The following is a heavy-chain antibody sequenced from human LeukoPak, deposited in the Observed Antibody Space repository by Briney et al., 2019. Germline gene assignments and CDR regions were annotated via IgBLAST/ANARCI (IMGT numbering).Heavy chain of an antibody. J-gene: IGHJ5*02. CDR2: ISYDGSNK. V-gene: IGHV3-30-3*01. Sequence: GGSLRLSCAASGFTFSSYAMYWVRQAPGKGLEWVAVISYDGSNKYYADSVKGRFTISRDNSKNTLYLQMNSLRAEDTAVYYCARAPYNHYSDHGGWFDPWGQGTLVTVSS. CDR3: ARAPYNHYSDHGGWFDP. CDR1: GFTFSSYA. D-gene: IGHD4-17*01.